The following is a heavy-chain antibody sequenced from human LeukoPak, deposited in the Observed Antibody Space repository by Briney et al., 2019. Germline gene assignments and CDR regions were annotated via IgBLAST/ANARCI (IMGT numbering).Heavy chain of an antibody. Sequence: GGSLRLSCAASGFTFSDYYMSWIRQAPGKGLEWVSYVSSSGSTIYYADSVKGRFTISRDNAKNSVYLQMNSLRAEDTAVYYCAREWELLWRGFDYWGQGTLVTVSS. J-gene: IGHJ4*02. CDR3: AREWELLWRGFDY. V-gene: IGHV3-11*04. CDR1: GFTFSDYY. D-gene: IGHD1-26*01. CDR2: VSSSGSTI.